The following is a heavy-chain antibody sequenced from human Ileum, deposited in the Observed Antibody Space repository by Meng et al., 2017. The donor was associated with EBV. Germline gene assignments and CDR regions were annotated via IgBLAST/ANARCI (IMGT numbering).Heavy chain of an antibody. CDR3: ARVGGSGFDSEFYFDF. V-gene: IGHV4-34*01. CDR2: INHSGST. D-gene: IGHD5-18*01. CDR1: GGSFSGYY. J-gene: IGHJ4*02. Sequence: QVQLQQWGAGLLKPSETLSLTCAVYGGSFSGYYWSWIRQPPGKGLEWIGEINHSGSTNYNPSLKSRVTISVDTSKNQFSLKLSSVTAADTAVYYCARVGGSGFDSEFYFDFWGQGTLVTVSS.